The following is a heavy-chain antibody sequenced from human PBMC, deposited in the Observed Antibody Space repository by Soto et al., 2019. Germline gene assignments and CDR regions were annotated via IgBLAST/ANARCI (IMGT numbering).Heavy chain of an antibody. CDR2: ISSSGSTT. V-gene: IGHV3-11*01. CDR3: ARVRGDSSGSYYFDY. D-gene: IGHD3-22*01. Sequence: GGSLRLSCAASGFSLSDYYMSWIRQAPGEGLEWVSYISSSGSTTHYADSVKGRFTISKDNAKNSVYLQMNSLRAEDTAVYYCARVRGDSSGSYYFDYWGPGTLVTVSS. CDR1: GFSLSDYY. J-gene: IGHJ4*02.